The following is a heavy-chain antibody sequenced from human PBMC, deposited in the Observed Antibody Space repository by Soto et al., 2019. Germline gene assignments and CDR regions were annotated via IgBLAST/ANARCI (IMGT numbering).Heavy chain of an antibody. CDR2: IYYSGST. V-gene: IGHV4-39*01. CDR1: GGSISSSSYY. CDR3: ARHVSSIAVAGPRGNWFDP. D-gene: IGHD6-19*01. Sequence: QLQLQESGPGLVKPSETLSLTCTVSGGSISSSSYYWGWIRQPPGKGLERIGGIYYSGSTYYNPSLQSRVTISVDTAKNQFSLKLSSVTAADTAVYYCARHVSSIAVAGPRGNWFDPWGQGTLVTVSS. J-gene: IGHJ5*02.